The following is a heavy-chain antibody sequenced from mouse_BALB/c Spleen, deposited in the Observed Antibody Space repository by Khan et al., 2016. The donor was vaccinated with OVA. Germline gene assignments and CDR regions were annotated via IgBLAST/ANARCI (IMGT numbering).Heavy chain of an antibody. CDR1: GYTFTDYI. CDR2: IYPGSGTT. CDR3: ARFETTVADY. Sequence: QVRLHQSGPELVKPGASVKMSCKASGYTFTDYIISWVKQRTGQGLEWIGEIYPGSGTTHYNEKFKGKATLTADKSSNTAYMQLNSLTSEDSAIYVCARFETTVADYWGQGTTLTVSS. J-gene: IGHJ2*01. D-gene: IGHD1-1*01. V-gene: IGHV1-81*01.